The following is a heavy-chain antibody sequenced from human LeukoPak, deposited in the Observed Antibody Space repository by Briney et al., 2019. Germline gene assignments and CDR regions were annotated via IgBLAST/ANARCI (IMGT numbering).Heavy chain of an antibody. Sequence: GXSVKVSCKASGYTFTGYYMHWVRQAPGQGLEWMGWINPNSGGTNYAQKFQGRVTMPRDTSISTAYMELSRLRSDDTAVYYCARDASGHTPYYFDYWGQGTLVTVSS. J-gene: IGHJ4*02. CDR1: GYTFTGYY. D-gene: IGHD6-25*01. V-gene: IGHV1-2*02. CDR3: ARDASGHTPYYFDY. CDR2: INPNSGGT.